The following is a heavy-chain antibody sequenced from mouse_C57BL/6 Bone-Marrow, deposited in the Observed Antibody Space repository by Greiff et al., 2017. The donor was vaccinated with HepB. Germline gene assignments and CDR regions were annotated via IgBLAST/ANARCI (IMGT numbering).Heavy chain of an antibody. J-gene: IGHJ4*01. Sequence: VQLQQSGAELVRPGASVKLSCKASGYTFTDYYINWVKQRPGQGLEWIARIYPGSGNTYYNEKFKGKATLTAEKSSSTAYMQLSSLTSEDSAVYFCAREPLSPFYYAMDYWGQGTSVTVSS. CDR2: IYPGSGNT. V-gene: IGHV1-76*01. CDR1: GYTFTDYY. CDR3: AREPLSPFYYAMDY. D-gene: IGHD6-1*01.